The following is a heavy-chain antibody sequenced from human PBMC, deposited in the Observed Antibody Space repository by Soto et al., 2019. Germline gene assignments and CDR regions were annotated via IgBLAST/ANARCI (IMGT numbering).Heavy chain of an antibody. J-gene: IGHJ4*02. V-gene: IGHV4-59*08. CDR2: IYYSGST. Sequence: SETLSLTCTVSGGSISSYYWSWIRQPPGKGLEWIGYIYYSGSTNYNPSLKSRVTISVDTSKNQFSLKLSSVTAADTAAYYCARHSRITMVRGVKKDFDYWGQGTLVTVSS. CDR1: GGSISSYY. CDR3: ARHSRITMVRGVKKDFDY. D-gene: IGHD3-10*01.